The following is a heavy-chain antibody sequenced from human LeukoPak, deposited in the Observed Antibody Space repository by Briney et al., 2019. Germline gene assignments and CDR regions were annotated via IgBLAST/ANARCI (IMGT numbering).Heavy chain of an antibody. CDR3: ARGPNVDIAYFDY. CDR1: GFTFSSYA. V-gene: IGHV3-30*14. Sequence: EGSLRLSCAASGFTFSSYAMHWVRQAPGKGLEWVAVISYDGSNKYYADSVKGRFTISRDNSKNTLSLQMNSLRAEDTAVYYCARGPNVDIAYFDYWAQGTLVTVSS. D-gene: IGHD2-21*01. J-gene: IGHJ4*02. CDR2: ISYDGSNK.